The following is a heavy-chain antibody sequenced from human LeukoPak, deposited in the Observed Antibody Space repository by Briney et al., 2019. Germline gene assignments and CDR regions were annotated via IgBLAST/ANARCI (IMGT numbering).Heavy chain of an antibody. CDR1: GINFRGSG. V-gene: IGHV3-30*02. Sequence: GGSLRLSCAASGINFRGSGMHWVRQAPGKGLEWVTFIQFDKSQIYYADSVKGRFTVSRDNAKNMVYLLMDSLKTEDTAVYYCARDFYYMDVWGKGTTVTVSS. CDR2: IQFDKSQI. CDR3: ARDFYYMDV. J-gene: IGHJ6*03.